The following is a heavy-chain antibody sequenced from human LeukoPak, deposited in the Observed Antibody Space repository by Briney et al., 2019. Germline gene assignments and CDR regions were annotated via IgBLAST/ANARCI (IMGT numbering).Heavy chain of an antibody. CDR3: ARDDGEVRWLTRPSYYFDY. CDR1: GFTFSSVW. Sequence: AGSLRVSCAASGFTFSSVWISWVRHDPGKGLEGVANIKQDRSEKYCVESVKGRFSISRDNAKNSLYLQMNSLRAEDTAVYDCARDDGEVRWLTRPSYYFDYWGQGTLVTVSS. J-gene: IGHJ4*02. D-gene: IGHD5-24*01. V-gene: IGHV3-7*01. CDR2: IKQDRSEK.